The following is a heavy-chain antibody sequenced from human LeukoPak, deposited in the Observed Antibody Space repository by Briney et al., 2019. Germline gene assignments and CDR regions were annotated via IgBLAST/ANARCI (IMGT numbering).Heavy chain of an antibody. CDR2: IYHSGST. J-gene: IGHJ3*02. D-gene: IGHD2-21*02. CDR1: GGSISSGGYS. CDR3: ARMGSDSLDAFDI. Sequence: ASQTLSLTCAVSGGSISSGGYSWSWIRQPPGKGLEWIGYIYHSGSTYYNLSLKSRVTISVDRSKNQFSLKLSSVTAADTAVYYCARMGSDSLDAFDIWGQGTMVTVSS. V-gene: IGHV4-30-2*01.